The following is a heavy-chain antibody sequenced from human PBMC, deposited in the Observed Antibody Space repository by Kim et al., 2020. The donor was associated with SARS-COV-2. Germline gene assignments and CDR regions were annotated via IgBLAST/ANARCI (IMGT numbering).Heavy chain of an antibody. CDR2: IKQDGNQK. V-gene: IGHV3-7*01. CDR1: GFTFSSYW. Sequence: GGSLRLSCAASGFTFSSYWLTWVRQAPGKGLEWVANIKQDGNQKYNVDSVKGRFTISRDNAKNSLYLQMNSLRAEDTAVYYCARDVDLYSSGKDAFDIWGQGTLVTVSS. D-gene: IGHD6-19*01. J-gene: IGHJ3*02. CDR3: ARDVDLYSSGKDAFDI.